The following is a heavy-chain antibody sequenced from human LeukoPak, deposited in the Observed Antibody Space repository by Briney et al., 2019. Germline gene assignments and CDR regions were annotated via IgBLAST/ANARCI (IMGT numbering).Heavy chain of an antibody. CDR1: GGSISSYY. Sequence: SETLSLTCTVSGGSISSYYWSWIRRPPGKGLEWIGYIYYSGSTNYNPSLKSRVTISVDTSKNQFSLKLSSVTAADTAVYYCAREGSRSGTDAFDIWGQGTMVTVSS. D-gene: IGHD3-3*01. J-gene: IGHJ3*02. V-gene: IGHV4-59*01. CDR3: AREGSRSGTDAFDI. CDR2: IYYSGST.